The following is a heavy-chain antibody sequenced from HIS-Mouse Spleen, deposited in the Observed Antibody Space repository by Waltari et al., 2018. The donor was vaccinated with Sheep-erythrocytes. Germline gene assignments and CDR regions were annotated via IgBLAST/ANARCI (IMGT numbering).Heavy chain of an antibody. CDR2: IYYSGSN. J-gene: IGHJ4*02. Sequence: QLQLQESGPGLVKPSETLSLTCTVSGGSISSSSYYWGWIRQPPGKGLEWIGSIYYSGSNYYNPSIKHRVTISVDPPNNQYSLKLSSVTAADTAVYYCAGDEGTYCDFWSGYPPSYYFDYWGQGTLVTVSS. CDR3: AGDEGTYCDFWSGYPPSYYFDY. CDR1: GGSISSSSYY. D-gene: IGHD3-3*01. V-gene: IGHV4-39*07.